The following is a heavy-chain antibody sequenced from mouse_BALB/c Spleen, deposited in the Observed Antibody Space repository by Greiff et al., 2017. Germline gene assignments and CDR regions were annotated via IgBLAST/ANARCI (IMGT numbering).Heavy chain of an antibody. CDR2: ISSGSSTI. CDR1: GFTFSSFG. V-gene: IGHV5-17*02. CDR3: ARSYGSSYAFAY. Sequence: EVHLVESGGGLVQPGGSRKLSCAASGFTFSSFGMHWVRQAPEKGLEWVAYISSGSSTIYYADTVKGRFTISRDNPKNTLFLQMTSLRSEDTAMYYCARSYGSSYAFAYWGQGTLVTVSA. J-gene: IGHJ3*01. D-gene: IGHD1-1*01.